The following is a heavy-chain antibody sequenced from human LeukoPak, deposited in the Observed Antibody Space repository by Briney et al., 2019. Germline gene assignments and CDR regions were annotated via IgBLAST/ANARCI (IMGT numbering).Heavy chain of an antibody. CDR1: GGSINSYY. D-gene: IGHD6-19*01. Sequence: PSETLPLTCTVSGGSINSYYWSWFRQPPGKGLEWIGYIYSSGATNYNPSLKTRVTILVDTSKNHFSLNLSSVTAADTAVYFCARGGSGDFYNFWGQGRLVTVSS. J-gene: IGHJ4*02. V-gene: IGHV4-59*01. CDR3: ARGGSGDFYNF. CDR2: IYSSGAT.